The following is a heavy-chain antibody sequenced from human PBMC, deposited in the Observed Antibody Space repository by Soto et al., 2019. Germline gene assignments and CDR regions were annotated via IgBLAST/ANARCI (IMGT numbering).Heavy chain of an antibody. CDR2: IIPIFGTA. CDR1: GGTFSSYA. Sequence: ASVKVSCKASGGTFSSYAISWVRQAPGQGLEWMGGIIPIFGTANYAQKFQGRVTITADESTSTAYMELSSLRSEDTAVYYCASAAAAGTLNYYSYGMDVWGQGTTVTVSS. J-gene: IGHJ6*02. V-gene: IGHV1-69*13. CDR3: ASAAAAGTLNYYSYGMDV. D-gene: IGHD6-13*01.